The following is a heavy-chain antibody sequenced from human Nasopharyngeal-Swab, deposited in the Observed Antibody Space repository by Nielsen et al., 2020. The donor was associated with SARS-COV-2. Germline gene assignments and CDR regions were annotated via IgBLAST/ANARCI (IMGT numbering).Heavy chain of an antibody. Sequence: VKVSCKASGYSFTSYHMYWVRQAPGQGLEWMGIINPSGGSATYAQRFQGKVTMTRDTSTSTVFMELSSLKSEDTAVYYCARDRYGSGSFLGYWGQGTLITVSS. CDR1: GYSFTSYH. J-gene: IGHJ4*02. CDR3: ARDRYGSGSFLGY. D-gene: IGHD3-10*01. CDR2: INPSGGSA. V-gene: IGHV1-46*01.